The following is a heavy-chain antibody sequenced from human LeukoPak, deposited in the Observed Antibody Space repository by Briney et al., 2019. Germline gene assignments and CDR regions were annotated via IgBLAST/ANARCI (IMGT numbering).Heavy chain of an antibody. D-gene: IGHD3-22*01. Sequence: APVKVSCKASGYTFTGYYMHWVRQAPGQGLEWMGWINPNSGGTNYAQKFQGRVTMTRDTPISTAYMELSRLRSDDTAVYYCARDPDSSGPDYWGQGTLVTVSS. V-gene: IGHV1-2*02. CDR3: ARDPDSSGPDY. CDR2: INPNSGGT. CDR1: GYTFTGYY. J-gene: IGHJ4*02.